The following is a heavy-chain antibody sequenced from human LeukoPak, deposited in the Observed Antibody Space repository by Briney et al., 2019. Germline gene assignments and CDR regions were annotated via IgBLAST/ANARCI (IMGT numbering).Heavy chain of an antibody. V-gene: IGHV1-2*02. J-gene: IGHJ6*02. CDR1: GYTFTGYY. D-gene: IGHD6-13*01. Sequence: GASVKVSCKASGYTFTGYYMHWVRQAPGQGLELMGWINPNSGGTNYAQKFQGRVTMTRDTSISTAYMELSRLRSDDTAVYYRARDIIRSSSWSYYYYGMDVWGQGTTVTVSS. CDR2: INPNSGGT. CDR3: ARDIIRSSSWSYYYYGMDV.